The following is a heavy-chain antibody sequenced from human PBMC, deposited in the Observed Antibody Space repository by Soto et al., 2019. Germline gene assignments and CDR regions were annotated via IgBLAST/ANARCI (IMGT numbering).Heavy chain of an antibody. CDR3: ARPGNYGSGSYLYYLDY. D-gene: IGHD3-10*01. J-gene: IGHJ4*02. CDR1: GGSISSSYYY. CDR2: IYYSGST. V-gene: IGHV4-39*01. Sequence: QLQLQESGPGLVKPSETLSLTCTVSGGSISSSYYYWGWIRQPPGKGLEWIGSIYYSGSTYYNPSLKSRVTISVDTSKKQFSLKLSSVTAADTAVYYCARPGNYGSGSYLYYLDYWGQGTLVTVSS.